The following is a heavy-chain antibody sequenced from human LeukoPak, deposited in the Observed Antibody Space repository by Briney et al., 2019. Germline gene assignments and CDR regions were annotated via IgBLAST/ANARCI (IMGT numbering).Heavy chain of an antibody. J-gene: IGHJ4*02. D-gene: IGHD6-19*01. V-gene: IGHV3-74*01. Sequence: PGGSLRLSCAASGFDLSSHWMHWVRQAPGKGLVWLSRTNGDGRNTGYADSVKGRFTISRDNAKNTLYLQMNSLRAEDTAVYYCARGSSSGWPDYLDYWGQGTLVTVSS. CDR2: TNGDGRNT. CDR3: ARGSSSGWPDYLDY. CDR1: GFDLSSHW.